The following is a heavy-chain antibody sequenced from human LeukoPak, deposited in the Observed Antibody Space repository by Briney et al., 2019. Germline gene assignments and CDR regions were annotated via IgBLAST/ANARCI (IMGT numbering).Heavy chain of an antibody. D-gene: IGHD1-14*01. CDR1: GXSLRSYY. J-gene: IGHJ3*02. CDR3: ARPITPLFAFDI. CDR2: IYYSGST. V-gene: IGHV4-59*08. Sequence: SETLSLTCTVSGXSLRSYYWTWIRQPPGKGLEWTGHIYYSGSTNYNPSLKSRVTISVDTSKNQFSLKLSSVTAADTAVYYCARPITPLFAFDIWGQGTKVTVSS.